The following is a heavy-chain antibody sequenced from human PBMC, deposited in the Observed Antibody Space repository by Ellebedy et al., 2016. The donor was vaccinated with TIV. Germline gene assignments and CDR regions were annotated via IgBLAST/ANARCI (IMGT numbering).Heavy chain of an antibody. CDR2: INQDGSEK. D-gene: IGHD3-16*01. Sequence: GESLKISCVASGFTFSNYRMSWVRQAPGKGLEWVANINQDGSEKYYVDSVKGRFTISRDNAKNFMFLQMNSLRAEDTAVYYCMIDLGDYWGQGALVTVSS. CDR3: MIDLGDY. V-gene: IGHV3-7*01. CDR1: GFTFSNYR. J-gene: IGHJ4*02.